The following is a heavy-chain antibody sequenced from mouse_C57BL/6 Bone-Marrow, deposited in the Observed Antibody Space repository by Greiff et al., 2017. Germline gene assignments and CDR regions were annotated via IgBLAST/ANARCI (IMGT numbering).Heavy chain of an antibody. J-gene: IGHJ1*03. CDR1: GYSFTGYY. V-gene: IGHV1-42*01. Sequence: VQLQQSGPELVKPGASVKISCKASGYSFTGYYMNWVKQSPEKSLEWIGELNPSTGGTTYNQKFKAKATLTVDKSSSTAYMQLKSLTSEDSAVYYCARAPIYYYGSSWYFDVWGTGTTVTVSS. CDR2: LNPSTGGT. D-gene: IGHD1-1*01. CDR3: ARAPIYYYGSSWYFDV.